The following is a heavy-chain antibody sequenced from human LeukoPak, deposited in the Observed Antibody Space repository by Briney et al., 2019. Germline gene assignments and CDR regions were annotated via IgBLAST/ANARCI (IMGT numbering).Heavy chain of an antibody. D-gene: IGHD3-9*01. CDR2: IYPGDSDT. Sequence: GKSLKISCKGSGYSFTSYWIGWVRQMPGKGLEWMGIIYPGDSDTRYSPSFQGQVTISADKSISTAYLQWSSLKASDTAMYYCATITTYYDILTGYYTNWFDPWGQGTLVTVSS. CDR1: GYSFTSYW. V-gene: IGHV5-51*01. CDR3: ATITTYYDILTGYYTNWFDP. J-gene: IGHJ5*02.